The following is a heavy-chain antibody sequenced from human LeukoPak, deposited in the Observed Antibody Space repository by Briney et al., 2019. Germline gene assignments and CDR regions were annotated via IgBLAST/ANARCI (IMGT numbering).Heavy chain of an antibody. CDR3: ARVGIAARRAFDI. D-gene: IGHD6-6*01. Sequence: SETLSLTCTVSGGSISSYYWSWIRQPPGKGLEWIGYIYYSGSTNYNPSLKSRVTISVDTSKNQFSLKLSSVTAADTAVYYCARVGIAARRAFDIWGQGTMVTVSS. J-gene: IGHJ3*02. V-gene: IGHV4-59*01. CDR2: IYYSGST. CDR1: GGSISSYY.